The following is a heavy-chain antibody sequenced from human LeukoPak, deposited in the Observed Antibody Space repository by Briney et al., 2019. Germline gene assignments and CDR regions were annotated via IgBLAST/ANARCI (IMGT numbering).Heavy chain of an antibody. CDR1: GFTLCSYN. CDR3: ARDPAYCGGDCYSVYRDAFDI. J-gene: IGHJ3*02. Sequence: GGSLRLSRAPSGFTLCSYNMNWVREAPGEGLEWVSSISSSRSYIHSADSMRGRFTISRDNAKNSLYLQINSLRAEDTAVYYCARDPAYCGGDCYSVYRDAFDIWGQGTRVTVSS. D-gene: IGHD2-21*02. CDR2: ISSSRSYI. V-gene: IGHV3-21*01.